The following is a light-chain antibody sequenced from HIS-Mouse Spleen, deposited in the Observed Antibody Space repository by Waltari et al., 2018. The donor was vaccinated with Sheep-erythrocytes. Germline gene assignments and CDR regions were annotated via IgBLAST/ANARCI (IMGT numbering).Light chain of an antibody. CDR3: CSYAGSYNHV. J-gene: IGLJ1*01. CDR1: SSDVGGYNY. CDR2: DVR. Sequence: QSALTQPRSVSGSPGQSVTISCTGTSSDVGGYNYVSWYQQHPGKAPKLMIYDVRKRPSGVTDRFSGCKSGNTASLTISGRQAEEEADYYCCSYAGSYNHVFATGTKVTVL. V-gene: IGLV2-11*01.